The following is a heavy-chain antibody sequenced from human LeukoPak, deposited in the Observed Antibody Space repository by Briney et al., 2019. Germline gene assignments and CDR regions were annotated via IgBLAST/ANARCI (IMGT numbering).Heavy chain of an antibody. Sequence: SETLSLTCTVSGGSISSSSYYWGWIRQPPGKGLEWIGSIYYSGSTYYNPSLKSRVTISVDTSKNQFSLKLSSVTAADTAVYYCARDPGAGILVGAVYYFDYWGQGTLVTVSS. CDR1: GGSISSSSYY. CDR3: ARDPGAGILVGAVYYFDY. CDR2: IYYSGST. J-gene: IGHJ4*02. D-gene: IGHD1-26*01. V-gene: IGHV4-39*07.